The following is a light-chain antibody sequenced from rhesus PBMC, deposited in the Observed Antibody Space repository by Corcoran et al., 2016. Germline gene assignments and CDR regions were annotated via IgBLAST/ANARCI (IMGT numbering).Light chain of an antibody. V-gene: IGKV3-24*04. CDR3: QQSSNLFT. J-gene: IGKJ3*01. CDR2: GAS. CDR1: QRVGSY. Sequence: ETVVTQSPATLSLSPGERATLSCRASQRVGSYLAWYQQKPGQAPRLLIYGASSRATGIPDWFSGSGSGTDFTLTISSLEPEDVGVYYCQQSSNLFTFGPGTKLDI.